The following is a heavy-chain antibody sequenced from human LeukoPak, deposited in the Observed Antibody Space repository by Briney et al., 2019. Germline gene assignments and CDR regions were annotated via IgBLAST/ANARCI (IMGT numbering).Heavy chain of an antibody. D-gene: IGHD3-22*01. CDR1: GFTFSRDW. J-gene: IGHJ4*02. CDR3: ARQYYEYNVCDRYFDF. CDR2: ISDDGSIT. Sequence: GGSLRLSCAASGFTFSRDWMHWVRQAPGKGLVWVSRISDDGSITTYAPSVQGRFTISRDNAKSTLFLQMNSLRVEDTAVYFCARQYYEYNVCDRYFDFWGQGILVTVSS. V-gene: IGHV3-74*03.